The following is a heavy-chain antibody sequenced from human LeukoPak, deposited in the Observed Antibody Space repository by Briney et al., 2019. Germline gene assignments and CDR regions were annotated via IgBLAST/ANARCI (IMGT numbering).Heavy chain of an antibody. D-gene: IGHD2-2*01. V-gene: IGHV1-69*13. Sequence: ASVKVSCKASGGTFSSYAISWVRQAPGQGLEWMGGIIPIFGTANYAQKFQGRVTITADESTSTAYMELSSLRSEDTAVHYCARFRLGYCSSTSCPMDYWGQGTLVTVSS. J-gene: IGHJ4*02. CDR1: GGTFSSYA. CDR2: IIPIFGTA. CDR3: ARFRLGYCSSTSCPMDY.